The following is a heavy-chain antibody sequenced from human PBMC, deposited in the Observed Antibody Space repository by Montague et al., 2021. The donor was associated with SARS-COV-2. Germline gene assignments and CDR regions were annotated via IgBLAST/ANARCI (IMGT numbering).Heavy chain of an antibody. CDR3: ASQVPDFWSGIDY. D-gene: IGHD3-3*01. CDR2: IYYSGST. J-gene: IGHJ4*02. Sequence: SETLSLTCTVSGGSISSYYWSWIRQPPGKGLEWIGYIYYSGSTNYNPSLWSRVTISVDTSKNQFSLKLSSVTAADTAVYYCASQVPDFWSGIDYWGQGTLVTVSS. CDR1: GGSISSYY. V-gene: IGHV4-59*01.